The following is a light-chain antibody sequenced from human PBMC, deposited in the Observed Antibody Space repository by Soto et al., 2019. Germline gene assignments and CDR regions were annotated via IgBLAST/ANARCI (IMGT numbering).Light chain of an antibody. J-gene: IGLJ3*02. CDR1: SSDVGGYNY. CDR3: SSYTSSNTWV. V-gene: IGLV2-14*01. CDR2: EVS. Sequence: QSALTQPASVSGSPGQSITISCTGTSSDVGGYNYVSWYQQHPGKAPKLMIYEVSNRPSGVSNRFSGSKSGSTASLTISGLQAEDEADYYCSSYTSSNTWVFGGGTKVTVL.